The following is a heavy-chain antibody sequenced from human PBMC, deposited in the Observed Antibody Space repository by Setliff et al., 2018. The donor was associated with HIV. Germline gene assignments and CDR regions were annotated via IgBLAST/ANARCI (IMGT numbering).Heavy chain of an antibody. CDR3: ARDQITLDYYYYGMDV. CDR1: GFTFSSSV. D-gene: IGHD3-16*01. J-gene: IGHJ6*02. V-gene: IGHV1-58*02. CDR2: IVVGSGNT. Sequence: SVKVSCKASGFTFSSSVIQWVRQARGQRLEWIGWIVVGSGNTNYAQKFQGRVTITRDMSTSTAYMELSSLRSEDTAVYYCARDQITLDYYYYGMDVWGQGTTVTAP.